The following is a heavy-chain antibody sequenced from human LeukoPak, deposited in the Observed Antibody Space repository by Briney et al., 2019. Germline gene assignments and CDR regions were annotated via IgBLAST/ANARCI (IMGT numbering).Heavy chain of an antibody. CDR2: IYYSGST. D-gene: IGHD2-15*01. J-gene: IGHJ4*02. V-gene: IGHV4-59*01. Sequence: SETLSLTCTVSGVSISHYYWSWIRQPPGKGLEWIGYIYYSGSTNYNPSLKSRVTISVDTSKNQFSLKLSSVTAADTAVYYCARDRYFDYWGQGTLVTVSS. CDR3: ARDRYFDY. CDR1: GVSISHYY.